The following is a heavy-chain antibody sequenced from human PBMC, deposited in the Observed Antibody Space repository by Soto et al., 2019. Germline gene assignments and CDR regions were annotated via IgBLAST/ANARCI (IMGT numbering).Heavy chain of an antibody. CDR3: AGSGRVRKTTGWNYFDY. Sequence: QVQLVQSGAEVKKPGSSVKVSCKASGGTFSSYAISWVRQAPGQGLEWMGGIIPIFGTANYAQKFQGRVTITEEEATSRAYMELSSLRSEDTAVYYCAGSGRVRKTTGWNYFDYWGQGTLVTVSS. D-gene: IGHD3-10*02. V-gene: IGHV1-69*01. J-gene: IGHJ4*02. CDR2: IIPIFGTA. CDR1: GGTFSSYA.